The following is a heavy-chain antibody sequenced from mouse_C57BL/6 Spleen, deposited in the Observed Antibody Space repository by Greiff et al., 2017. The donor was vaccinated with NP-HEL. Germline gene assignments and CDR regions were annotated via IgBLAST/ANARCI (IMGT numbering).Heavy chain of an antibody. J-gene: IGHJ3*01. Sequence: VKLQESGPGLVAPSQSLSITCTVSGFSLTSYGVDWVRQSPGKGLEWLGVIWGVGSTNYNSALKSRLSISKDNSKSQVFLKMNSLQTDDTAMYYCASGGTTDEGFAYWGQGTLVTVSA. CDR2: IWGVGST. CDR1: GFSLTSYG. CDR3: ASGGTTDEGFAY. V-gene: IGHV2-6*01. D-gene: IGHD1-1*01.